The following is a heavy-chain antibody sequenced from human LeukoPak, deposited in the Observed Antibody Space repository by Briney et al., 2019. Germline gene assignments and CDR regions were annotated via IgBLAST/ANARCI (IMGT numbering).Heavy chain of an antibody. D-gene: IGHD3-22*01. V-gene: IGHV4-59*01. CDR2: IYYSGST. CDR1: GGSISSYY. CDR3: ARLRIVVAPEVWFDP. J-gene: IGHJ5*02. Sequence: SETLSLTCTVSGGSISSYYWSWIRQPPGKGLEWIGYIYYSGSTNYNPPLKSRVTISVDTSKNQFSLKLSSVTAADTAVYYCARLRIVVAPEVWFDPWGQGTLVTVSS.